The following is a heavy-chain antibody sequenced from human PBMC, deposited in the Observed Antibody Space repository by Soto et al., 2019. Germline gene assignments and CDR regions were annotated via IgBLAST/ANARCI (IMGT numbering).Heavy chain of an antibody. CDR3: ATAYRGYEAEALDV. V-gene: IGHV1-69*06. J-gene: IGHJ3*01. D-gene: IGHD5-12*01. CDR2: IVPIFGTT. CDR1: GGTFSSLY. Sequence: QVQLVQSGAEVKRPGSSVKVSCKPSGGTFSSLYITWVRQAPGQGLQWVGAIVPIFGTTNYAQKFQDRVAISADKSTTTAYMELSSLRSEDTAVYYCATAYRGYEAEALDVWGQGTKVTVSS.